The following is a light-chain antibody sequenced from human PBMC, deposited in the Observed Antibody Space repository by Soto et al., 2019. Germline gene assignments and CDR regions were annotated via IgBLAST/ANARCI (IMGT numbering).Light chain of an antibody. J-gene: IGLJ1*01. CDR2: EGS. CDR3: YSYAGRNLYG. V-gene: IGLV2-23*01. CDR1: SSDVGGYNL. Sequence: QSVLTQPASVSGSPGQSITISCTGTSSDVGGYNLVSWYQQHPGKAPKLMIYEGSQRPSGVSNRFSGSKSGNTASLTISGLQAEDEADYYCYSYAGRNLYGFGTGTKVTVL.